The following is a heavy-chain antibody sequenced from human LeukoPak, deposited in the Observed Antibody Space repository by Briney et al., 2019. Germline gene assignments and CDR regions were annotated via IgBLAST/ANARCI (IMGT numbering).Heavy chain of an antibody. V-gene: IGHV3-74*01. Sequence: GGSLRLSCAASGFTFSSYWMHWVRQAPGKGLVWVSRINSDGSSTSYADSVKGRFTISRDNAKNTLYLQMNSLRAEDTAVYYCARGSGMVRGVIISAHAAFDIWGQGTMVTVSS. J-gene: IGHJ3*02. CDR3: ARGSGMVRGVIISAHAAFDI. D-gene: IGHD3-10*01. CDR2: INSDGSST. CDR1: GFTFSSYW.